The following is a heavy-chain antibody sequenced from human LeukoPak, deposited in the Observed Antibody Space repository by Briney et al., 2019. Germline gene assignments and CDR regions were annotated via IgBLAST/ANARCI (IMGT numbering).Heavy chain of an antibody. J-gene: IGHJ6*02. Sequence: GGSLRLSCAASGFTFSSYAMSSVRRAPGKGLEWVSGVSGSGVNTYYADSVKGRFTISRDNPKNTLYLQMNSLRAEDTAVYYCAKESKIVGAPPTGMDVWGQGTTVTVSS. CDR2: VSGSGVNT. CDR3: AKESKIVGAPPTGMDV. CDR1: GFTFSSYA. D-gene: IGHD1-26*01. V-gene: IGHV3-23*01.